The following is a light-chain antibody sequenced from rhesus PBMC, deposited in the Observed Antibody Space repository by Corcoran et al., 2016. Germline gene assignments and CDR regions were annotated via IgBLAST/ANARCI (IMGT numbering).Light chain of an antibody. J-gene: IGLJ6*01. CDR2: DVS. V-gene: IGLV2-23*01. CDR1: SSDIGGYNY. CDR3: SSYAGSNTDV. Sequence: QAALTQPPSVSGSHGQSVTISCTGTSSDIGGYNYVYWYQTHPGKAPKLMIYDVSKRPSGVSDRFSGSKSGNTASLTISGLQAEDEADYYCSSYAGSNTDVFGSGTKVTVL.